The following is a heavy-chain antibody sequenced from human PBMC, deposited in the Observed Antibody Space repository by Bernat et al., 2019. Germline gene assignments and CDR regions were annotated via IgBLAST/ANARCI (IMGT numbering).Heavy chain of an antibody. CDR1: GFTFSSYA. CDR3: ANAQYYYYDSSGYYYFDY. CDR2: ISGSGGST. V-gene: IGHV3-23*04. J-gene: IGHJ4*02. D-gene: IGHD3-22*01. Sequence: EVQLVESGGGLVQPGGSLRLSCAASGFTFSSYAMSWVRQAPGKGLELVSAISGSGGSTYYADSVKGRFTISRDNSKNTLYLQMNSLRAEDTAVYYCANAQYYYYDSSGYYYFDYWGQGTLVTVSS.